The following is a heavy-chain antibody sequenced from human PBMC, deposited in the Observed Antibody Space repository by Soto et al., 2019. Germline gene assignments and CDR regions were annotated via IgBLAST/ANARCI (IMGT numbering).Heavy chain of an antibody. D-gene: IGHD3-10*01. CDR1: GFMFSSYA. Sequence: EVQLLESGGGLVQPGGSPRLSCTASGFMFSSYAMSWVRQAPGKGLEWVSIISGSSDSTYYADSVKGRFTISRDNSKDTLYLHMNSLRAEDTALYYCATTFFSGSGSYRGWFDPWGQGTLVTVSS. V-gene: IGHV3-23*01. J-gene: IGHJ5*02. CDR2: ISGSSDST. CDR3: ATTFFSGSGSYRGWFDP.